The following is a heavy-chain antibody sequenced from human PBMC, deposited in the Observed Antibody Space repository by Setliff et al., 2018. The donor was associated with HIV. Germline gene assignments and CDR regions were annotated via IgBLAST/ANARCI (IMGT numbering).Heavy chain of an antibody. CDR1: GFTFSGSA. CDR3: ATMTTVTIAFDY. J-gene: IGHJ4*02. V-gene: IGHV3-73*01. CDR2: IRSKPNNYAT. D-gene: IGHD4-4*01. Sequence: GASVKVSCAASGFTFSGSAMHWVRQASGKGLEWVGRIRSKPNNYATEYAASVKGRFTISRDDSKNTAYLQMSSLKTEDTAVYYCATMTTVTIAFDYWGQGTLVTVSS.